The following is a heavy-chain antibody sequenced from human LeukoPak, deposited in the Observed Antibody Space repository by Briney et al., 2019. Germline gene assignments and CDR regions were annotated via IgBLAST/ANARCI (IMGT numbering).Heavy chain of an antibody. Sequence: PSETLSLTCTVSGGSISSGGYYWSWIRQPPGKGLEWIGYIYHSGSTYYNPSLKSRVTISVDRSKNQFSLKLSSVTAADTAVYYCAREYGLMWQQLEHFDPVDYWGQGTLVTVSS. CDR3: AREYGLMWQQLEHFDPVDY. J-gene: IGHJ4*02. CDR1: GGSISSGGYY. CDR2: IYHSGST. V-gene: IGHV4-30-2*01. D-gene: IGHD6-13*01.